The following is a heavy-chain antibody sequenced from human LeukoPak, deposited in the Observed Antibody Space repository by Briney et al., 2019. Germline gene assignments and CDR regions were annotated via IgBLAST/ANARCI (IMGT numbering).Heavy chain of an antibody. D-gene: IGHD3-22*01. CDR3: ARGAFYDSSGYNSFDP. V-gene: IGHV3-21*01. CDR1: GFTFSTYT. J-gene: IGHJ5*02. CDR2: ITSSGSYI. Sequence: GSLRLSCAASGFTFSTYTMNWVRQAPGKGLEWVSSITSSGSYIYYADSLQGRFTISRDNAENTLYLRMNSLRAEDTAVYYCARGAFYDSSGYNSFDPWGQGTLVTVSS.